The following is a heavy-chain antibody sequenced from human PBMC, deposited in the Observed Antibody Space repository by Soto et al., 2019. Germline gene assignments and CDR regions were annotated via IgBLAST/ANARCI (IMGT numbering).Heavy chain of an antibody. CDR3: AKDHDSSGWFSGYYNGVDD. D-gene: IGHD6-19*01. CDR1: GFTFSSYG. Sequence: GGSLRLSCAASGFTFSSYGMHWVRQAPGKGLEWVALISYDGSNKYYADSVKGRFTISGDNSKNTLSLQVSSLRHEDTAVYYCAKDHDSSGWFSGYYNGVDDWGQGTTVTVSS. V-gene: IGHV3-30*18. CDR2: ISYDGSNK. J-gene: IGHJ6*02.